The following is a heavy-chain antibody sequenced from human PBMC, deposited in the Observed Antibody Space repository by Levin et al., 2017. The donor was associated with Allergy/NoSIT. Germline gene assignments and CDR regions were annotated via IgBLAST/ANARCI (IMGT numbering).Heavy chain of an antibody. CDR3: ARGRPNWNDVDY. CDR1: GFTFSSYG. J-gene: IGHJ4*02. V-gene: IGHV3-33*01. D-gene: IGHD1-1*01. Sequence: GESLKISCAASGFTFSSYGMHWVRQAPGKGLEWVAVIWYDGSNKYYADSVKGRFTISRDNSKNTLYLQMNSLRAEDTAVYYCARGRPNWNDVDYWGQGTLVTVSS. CDR2: IWYDGSNK.